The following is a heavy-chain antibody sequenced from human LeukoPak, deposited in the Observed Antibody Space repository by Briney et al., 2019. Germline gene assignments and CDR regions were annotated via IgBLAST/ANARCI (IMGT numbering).Heavy chain of an antibody. J-gene: IGHJ4*02. Sequence: PGGSLRLSCAASGFTISSYLMHWVRQAPGKGLVWVSRVYSAGTGTGYADSVKGRFTISRDNAKNTLYLQMTSLRAEDTAVYYCAGGSATAPDFWGQGTLVTVSS. V-gene: IGHV3-74*01. CDR2: VYSAGTGT. D-gene: IGHD5-18*01. CDR1: GFTISSYL. CDR3: AGGSATAPDF.